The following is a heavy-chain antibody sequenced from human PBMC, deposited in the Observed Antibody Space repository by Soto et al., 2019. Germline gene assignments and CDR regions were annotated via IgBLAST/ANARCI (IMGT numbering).Heavy chain of an antibody. CDR1: GYSFTNYY. CDR2: INPRDGTT. Sequence: ASVKVSCKASGYSFTNYYMQWVRQAPGQGLEWMGIINPRDGTTSYAQNFQGRVTMTRDTSTSTVYMELSSLRSEDTAVYYCARVDCSGGSCYRFDYRGQGTLVTVSS. J-gene: IGHJ4*02. D-gene: IGHD2-15*01. V-gene: IGHV1-46*03. CDR3: ARVDCSGGSCYRFDY.